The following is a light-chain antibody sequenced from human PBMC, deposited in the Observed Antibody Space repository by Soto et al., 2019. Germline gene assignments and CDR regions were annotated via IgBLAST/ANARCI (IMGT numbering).Light chain of an antibody. CDR3: QQHSNSPWT. CDR1: QTISNNY. Sequence: EIVLTQSPGTLTLSPGESAALSCRASQTISNNYLVWYRQKPGQAPRLLIYAVSSRAAGIPDRFIGSGSGTDFALTIASREPEDSAVYYCQQHSNSPWTFGQGTRVEI. V-gene: IGKV3-20*01. J-gene: IGKJ1*01. CDR2: AVS.